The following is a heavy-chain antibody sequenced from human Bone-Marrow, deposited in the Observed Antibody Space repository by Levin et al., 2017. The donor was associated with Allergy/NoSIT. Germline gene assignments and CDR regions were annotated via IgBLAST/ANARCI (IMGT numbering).Heavy chain of an antibody. CDR3: ARGGTTSSSWYGHHFDY. V-gene: IGHV4-59*01. CDR1: GGSISSYY. J-gene: IGHJ4*02. D-gene: IGHD6-13*01. CDR2: IYYSGST. Sequence: PSETLSLTCTVSGGSISSYYWSWIRQPPGKGLEWIGYIYYSGSTNYNPSLKSRVTISVDTSKNQFSLKLSSVTAADTAVYYCARGGTTSSSWYGHHFDYWGQGTLVTVSS.